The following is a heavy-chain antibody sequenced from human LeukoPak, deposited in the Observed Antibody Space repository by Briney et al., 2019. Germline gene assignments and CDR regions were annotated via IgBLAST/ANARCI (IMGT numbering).Heavy chain of an antibody. Sequence: SETLSLTCTVSGGSITSYTHYWGWIRQPPGKGLEWIATVYYTGGTYYNPSLKSRVTTSIDTSRNHFSLKLTSVIAADTAMYYCVSNSSSSPWFDPWGQGTLVTVSS. V-gene: IGHV4-39*02. J-gene: IGHJ5*02. CDR1: GGSITSYTHY. D-gene: IGHD6-6*01. CDR2: VYYTGGT. CDR3: VSNSSSSPWFDP.